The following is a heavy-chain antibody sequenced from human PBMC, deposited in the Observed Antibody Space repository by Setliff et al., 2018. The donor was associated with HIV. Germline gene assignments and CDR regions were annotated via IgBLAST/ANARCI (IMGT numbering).Heavy chain of an antibody. CDR2: INHSGRT. CDR3: AREGSRGV. V-gene: IGHV4-34*01. D-gene: IGHD3-10*01. CDR1: GGSFSGYY. J-gene: IGHJ6*02. Sequence: SETLSLTCAVYGGSFSGYYWSWIRQPPGKGLEWIGEINHSGRTKYNPSLKSRVTMSVDTSKNQFSLKLISVTAADTAVYYCAREGSRGVWGQGTTVTVSS.